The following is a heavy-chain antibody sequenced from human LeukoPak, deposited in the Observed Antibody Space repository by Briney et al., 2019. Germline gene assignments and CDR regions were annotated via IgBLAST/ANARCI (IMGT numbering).Heavy chain of an antibody. Sequence: ASVKVSCKASGYTFTSYYMHWVRQAPGQGLEWMGIINPSGGSTSYAQKFQGRVTMTRDTSTITVYMELSSLRSEDTAVYYCAREILGEYYYYYYGMDVWGQGTTVTVSS. CDR2: INPSGGST. V-gene: IGHV1-46*01. CDR1: GYTFTSYY. J-gene: IGHJ6*02. CDR3: AREILGEYYYYYYGMDV. D-gene: IGHD1-26*01.